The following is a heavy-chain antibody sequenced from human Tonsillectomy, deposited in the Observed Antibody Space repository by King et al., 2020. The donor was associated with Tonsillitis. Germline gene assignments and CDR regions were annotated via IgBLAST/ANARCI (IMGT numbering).Heavy chain of an antibody. V-gene: IGHV7-4-1*02. J-gene: IGHJ6*02. Sequence: QLVQSGSELKKPGATVKVSCKASGYTFTSYAMNWVRQAPGQGLEWMGWINSNTGNPTYAQGFTGRFVFSLDTSVSTAYLQISSLKAEDTAVYYCARSSGYDFDPYYYFGMDVWGQGATVTVSS. CDR2: INSNTGNP. CDR3: ARSSGYDFDPYYYFGMDV. CDR1: GYTFTSYA. D-gene: IGHD5-12*01.